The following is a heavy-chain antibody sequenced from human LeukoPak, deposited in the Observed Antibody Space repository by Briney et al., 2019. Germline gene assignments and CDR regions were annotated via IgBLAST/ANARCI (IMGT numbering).Heavy chain of an antibody. J-gene: IGHJ5*02. D-gene: IGHD3-22*01. CDR1: GYTFTGYY. Sequence: EASVKVSCKASGYTFTGYYMHWVRQAPGQGLEWMGWINPNSGGTNYAQKFQGRVIMTRDTSISAAYMELSRLGTDDTAVYYCARVRDYYDASATLDPWGQGTLVTVSS. V-gene: IGHV1-2*02. CDR3: ARVRDYYDASATLDP. CDR2: INPNSGGT.